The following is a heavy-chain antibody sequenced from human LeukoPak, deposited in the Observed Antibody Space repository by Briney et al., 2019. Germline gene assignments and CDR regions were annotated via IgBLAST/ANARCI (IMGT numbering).Heavy chain of an antibody. Sequence: SQTPSLPCVISGDSVSSNSGAWNSTRHSPSRGLEWLGRTYYSSKWYNQYPLSVKSRITINPDTTKNQFSLQLSSVTPEDTAVYYCVRGGVEAPAAMGFDYWGQGTLVTVSS. V-gene: IGHV6-1*01. CDR1: GDSVSSNSGA. CDR2: TYYSSKWYN. D-gene: IGHD2-2*01. CDR3: VRGGVEAPAAMGFDY. J-gene: IGHJ4*02.